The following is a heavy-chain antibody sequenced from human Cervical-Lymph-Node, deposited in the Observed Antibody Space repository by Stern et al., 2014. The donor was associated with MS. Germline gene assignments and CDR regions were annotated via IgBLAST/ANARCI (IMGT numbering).Heavy chain of an antibody. CDR3: ARGTGDLKH. CDR2: ISGYSPNT. D-gene: IGHD7-27*01. J-gene: IGHJ1*01. Sequence: QVQLMQSGPEVKKPGASVKVSCRASGYTFTTFGISWVRQAPGQGLEWMGWISGYSPNTNYAQKFQGRVTLTTDTSTSTAYMELRSLRSDDTAIYYCARGTGDLKHWGQGTLVTVSS. V-gene: IGHV1-18*01. CDR1: GYTFTTFG.